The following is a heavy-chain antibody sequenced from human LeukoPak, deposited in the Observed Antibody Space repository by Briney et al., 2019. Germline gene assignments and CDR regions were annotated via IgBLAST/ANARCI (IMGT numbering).Heavy chain of an antibody. Sequence: GGSLRLSCAASGFTFSSYAMSWVRQAPGKGLEWVSAISGSGGSTYYADSLEGRFTISRDNSKNTLYLQMNSLRAEDTAVYYCAKSPLVWFGESDYWGQGTLVTVSS. J-gene: IGHJ4*02. V-gene: IGHV3-23*01. CDR3: AKSPLVWFGESDY. CDR1: GFTFSSYA. CDR2: ISGSGGST. D-gene: IGHD3-10*01.